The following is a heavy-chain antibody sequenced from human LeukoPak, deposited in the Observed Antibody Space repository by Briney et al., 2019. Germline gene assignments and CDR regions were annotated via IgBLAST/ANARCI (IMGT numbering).Heavy chain of an antibody. Sequence: SVKVSCRASGYTFTIYDINWVRQAPGQGLEWMGGIIPIFGTANYAQKFQDRVTITADESTSTAYMELSRLRSEDTGVYYCARRGYCSSTSCSGVYYFDYWGQGTLSPSPQ. V-gene: IGHV1-69*13. CDR1: GYTFTIYD. D-gene: IGHD2-2*01. CDR2: IIPIFGTA. J-gene: IGHJ4*02. CDR3: ARRGYCSSTSCSGVYYFDY.